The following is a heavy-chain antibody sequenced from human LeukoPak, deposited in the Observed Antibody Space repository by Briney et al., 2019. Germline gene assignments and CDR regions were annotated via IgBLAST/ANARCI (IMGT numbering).Heavy chain of an antibody. J-gene: IGHJ4*02. Sequence: GASVKVSCKASGYTFTSYGISWVRQAPGQGLEWMGWISAYNGNTNYAQKLQGRVTMTTDTSTSTAYMELRSLRSDDTAVYYCARALSIRGVILSGFDYWGQGTLVTVSS. CDR1: GYTFTSYG. D-gene: IGHD3-10*01. CDR2: ISAYNGNT. CDR3: ARALSIRGVILSGFDY. V-gene: IGHV1-18*01.